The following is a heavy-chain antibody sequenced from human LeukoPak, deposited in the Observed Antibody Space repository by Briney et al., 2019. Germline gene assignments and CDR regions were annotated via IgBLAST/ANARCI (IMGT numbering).Heavy chain of an antibody. D-gene: IGHD1-14*01. Sequence: GGSLRLSCAASGFTASSNYMSWVRQAPGKGLVWVSRINPGGSSIAYADSVKGRFTISRDNAKNTLYLQMDSLRAEDTAVYYCARSNQADDYWGQGTLVTVSS. J-gene: IGHJ4*02. CDR3: ARSNQADDY. CDR2: INPGGSSI. CDR1: GFTASSNY. V-gene: IGHV3-74*01.